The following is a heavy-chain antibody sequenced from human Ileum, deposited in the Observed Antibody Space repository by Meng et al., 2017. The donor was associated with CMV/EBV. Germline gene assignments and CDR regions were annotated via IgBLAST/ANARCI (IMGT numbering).Heavy chain of an antibody. CDR1: NSAFSDYY. J-gene: IGHJ4*02. Sequence: QVQLQQGAAGQLKPSETLSLVCAVHNSAFSDYYWTWIRQSPGKGLEWIGEINNRGSTNYNPSLKSRVTISIDTSRNQFSLKLTSMTAADTAVYYCARASPQRRFLSYWGQGTLVTVSS. CDR3: ARASPQRRFLSY. CDR2: INNRGST. V-gene: IGHV4-34*01. D-gene: IGHD3-3*01.